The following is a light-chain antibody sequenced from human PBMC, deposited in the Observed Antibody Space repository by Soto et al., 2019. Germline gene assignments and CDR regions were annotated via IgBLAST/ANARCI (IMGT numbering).Light chain of an antibody. J-gene: IGLJ2*01. CDR2: DVS. CDR1: SSDVGGYNY. V-gene: IGLV2-14*03. Sequence: QSVLTQPASVSGSPGQSITISCSGTSSDVGGYNYVSWYQQHPGKAPKLMIFDVSNRPSGVSNRFSGSKSGNTASLTISSLQAEDEGDYYCTSFRSVNSRPFDGGTKLTVL. CDR3: TSFRSVNSRP.